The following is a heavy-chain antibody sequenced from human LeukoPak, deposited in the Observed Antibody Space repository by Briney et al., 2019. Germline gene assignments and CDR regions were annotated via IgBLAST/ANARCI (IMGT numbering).Heavy chain of an antibody. CDR3: AKEYAIFGVVMNAFDI. D-gene: IGHD3-3*01. J-gene: IGHJ3*02. Sequence: PGGSLRLSCAASGFTFSSYAMSWVRQAPGKGLEWVSAISGSGGSTYYADSVKSRFTISRDNSKNTLYLQMNSLRAEDTAVYYCAKEYAIFGVVMNAFDIWGQGTMVTVSS. CDR1: GFTFSSYA. CDR2: ISGSGGST. V-gene: IGHV3-23*01.